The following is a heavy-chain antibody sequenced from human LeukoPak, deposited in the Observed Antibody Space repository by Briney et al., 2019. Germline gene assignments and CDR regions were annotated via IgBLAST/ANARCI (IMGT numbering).Heavy chain of an antibody. CDR3: ARAGPYYDILTGYYKGYFDY. CDR1: GGSISSYY. CDR2: IYYSGST. J-gene: IGHJ4*02. V-gene: IGHV4-59*01. Sequence: SETLSLTCTVSGGSISSYYWSWIRQPPGKGLEWIGYIYYSGSTNYNPSLKSRVTISVDRSKNQFSLKLSSVTAADTAVYYCARAGPYYDILTGYYKGYFDYWGQGTLVTVSS. D-gene: IGHD3-9*01.